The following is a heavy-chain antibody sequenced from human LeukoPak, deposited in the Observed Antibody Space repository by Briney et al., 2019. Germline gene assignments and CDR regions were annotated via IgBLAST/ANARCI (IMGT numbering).Heavy chain of an antibody. Sequence: GGSLRLSCAASGFTFSSYAMHWVRQAPGRGLEYVSAISSNGGSTYYANSVKGRFTISRDNSKNTLYLQMGSLRAEDMAVYYCARDRASRFDYWGQGTLVTVSS. D-gene: IGHD2-2*01. CDR1: GFTFSSYA. V-gene: IGHV3-64*01. CDR2: ISSNGGST. CDR3: ARDRASRFDY. J-gene: IGHJ4*02.